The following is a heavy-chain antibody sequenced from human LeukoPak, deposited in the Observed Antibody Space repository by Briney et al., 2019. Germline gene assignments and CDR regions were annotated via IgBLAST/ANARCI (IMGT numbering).Heavy chain of an antibody. D-gene: IGHD2-2*01. V-gene: IGHV4-34*01. J-gene: IGHJ5*02. CDR2: INARGDT. CDR1: GWSFNDYY. Sequence: PSETLSLTCAVYGWSFNDYYWNWIRQPPGKGLEWIGEINARGDTSFNPSPKSRVTISVDTSKSQFSLRLTSMIAADTAVYYCARGQVPAARGYNWFDPWGQGTLATVSS. CDR3: ARGQVPAARGYNWFDP.